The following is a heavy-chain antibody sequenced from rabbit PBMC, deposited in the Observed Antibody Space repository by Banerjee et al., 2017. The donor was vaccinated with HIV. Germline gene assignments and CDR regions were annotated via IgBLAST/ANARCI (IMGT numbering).Heavy chain of an antibody. Sequence: QSLEESGGDLVKPGASLTLTCTASGFSFSSGYDMCWVRQAPGKGLEWIAYIYPHGGSADYATWAKGRFTISKASSTTVTLKMTSLTAADTATYFCARIGGYAGYFKLWGPGTLVTVS. D-gene: IGHD4-2*01. V-gene: IGHV1S40*01. CDR1: GFSFSSGYD. J-gene: IGHJ4*01. CDR2: IYPHGGSA. CDR3: ARIGGYAGYFKL.